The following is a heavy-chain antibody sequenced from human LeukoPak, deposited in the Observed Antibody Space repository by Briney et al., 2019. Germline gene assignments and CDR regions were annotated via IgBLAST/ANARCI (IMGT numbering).Heavy chain of an antibody. J-gene: IGHJ3*01. V-gene: IGHV4-34*01. Sequence: SETLSLTCDVYGGSLSGNYWSWIRQPPGKGLEWIGEVNRGGTSTYNSSLRSRVTISLDTSKNQVSLKLSSVTAADTAVYYCAGETYYYDNSGNYGAFDLWGQGTMVTVSS. D-gene: IGHD3-22*01. CDR1: GGSLSGNY. CDR2: VNRGGTS. CDR3: AGETYYYDNSGNYGAFDL.